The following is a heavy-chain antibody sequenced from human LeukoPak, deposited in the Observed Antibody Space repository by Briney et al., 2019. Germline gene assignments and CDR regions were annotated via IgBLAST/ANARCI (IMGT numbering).Heavy chain of an antibody. J-gene: IGHJ4*02. CDR1: GFTFSSYW. V-gene: IGHV3-7*01. CDR2: IKQDGSEK. CDR3: ARDLRYRGIPSDY. D-gene: IGHD2-21*01. Sequence: PGGSLRLSCAASGFTFSSYWMCWVRQAPGKGLEWVANIKQDGSEKYYVDSVKGRFTFSRDNAKNSLYLQMYSLRVEDTAVYKRARDLRYRGIPSDYWGQGTLVTVSS.